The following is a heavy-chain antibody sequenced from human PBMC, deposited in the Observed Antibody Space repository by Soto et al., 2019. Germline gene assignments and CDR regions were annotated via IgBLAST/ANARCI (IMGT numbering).Heavy chain of an antibody. CDR1: GFTFSSDW. V-gene: IGHV3-74*01. CDR2: INTDGSDT. D-gene: IGHD1-26*01. CDR3: ARDYRAD. J-gene: IGHJ4*02. Sequence: PGGSLRLSCAASGFTFSSDWMHWVRQAPGKGLVWVSRINTDGSDTSYADSVKGRFTISRDNAENSLSLQMNSLRVEDTAVYYCARDYRADWGQGTLVTVSS.